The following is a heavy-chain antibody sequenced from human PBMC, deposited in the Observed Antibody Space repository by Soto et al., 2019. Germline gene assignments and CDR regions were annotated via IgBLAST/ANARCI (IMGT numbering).Heavy chain of an antibody. Sequence: QVQLVQSGAEEKKPGASVKVSCKASGYTCTSYAMHWVRHAPGQRLEWMGWITAGNGNTKYSQKFQGRVTITRDTSASTAYMELSRLRSEDTDVYYCARSIVVVTALAYWGQGTLVTVSS. D-gene: IGHD2-21*02. CDR3: ARSIVVVTALAY. CDR2: ITAGNGNT. J-gene: IGHJ4*02. V-gene: IGHV1-3*05. CDR1: GYTCTSYA.